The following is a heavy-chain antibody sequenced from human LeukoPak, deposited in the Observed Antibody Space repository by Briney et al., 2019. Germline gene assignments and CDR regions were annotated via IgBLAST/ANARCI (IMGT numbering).Heavy chain of an antibody. CDR1: GFTFDDHA. CDR3: AKDVGYSGSTGSLDA. CDR2: INWDSGSI. Sequence: GGSLRLSCAASGFTFDDHAMHWVRQPPGQGLEWVSGINWDSGSIGYADSVKGRFTISRDNAKNTLYLQMNSLRLEDTALYYCAKDVGYSGSTGSLDAWGQGTTVTVSS. D-gene: IGHD1-26*01. J-gene: IGHJ6*02. V-gene: IGHV3-9*01.